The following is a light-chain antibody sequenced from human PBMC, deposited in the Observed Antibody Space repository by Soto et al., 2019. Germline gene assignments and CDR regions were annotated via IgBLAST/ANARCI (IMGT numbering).Light chain of an antibody. CDR3: CSYAGSSTPHVV. CDR2: EGS. Sequence: QSALTQPASVSGSPGQSITISCTGTSSDVGSYNLVSWYQQHPGKAPKLMIYEGSKRPSGVSNRFSGSKSRNTASLTISGLQAEDEADYYCCSYAGSSTPHVVFGGGTKLTVL. J-gene: IGLJ2*01. V-gene: IGLV2-23*01. CDR1: SSDVGSYNL.